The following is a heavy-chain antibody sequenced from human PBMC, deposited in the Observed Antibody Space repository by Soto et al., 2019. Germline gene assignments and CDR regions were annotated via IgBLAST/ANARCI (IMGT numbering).Heavy chain of an antibody. CDR1: GFTFSSYA. CDR2: ISGSGGST. Sequence: PGGSLRLSCAASGFTFSSYAMSWVRQAPGKGLEWVSAISGSGGSTYYADSVKGRFTISRDNSKNTLYLQMNSLRAEDTAVYYCAKHTGPQLLWFGEAPAFDPWGQGTLVTVSS. V-gene: IGHV3-23*01. J-gene: IGHJ5*02. CDR3: AKHTGPQLLWFGEAPAFDP. D-gene: IGHD3-10*01.